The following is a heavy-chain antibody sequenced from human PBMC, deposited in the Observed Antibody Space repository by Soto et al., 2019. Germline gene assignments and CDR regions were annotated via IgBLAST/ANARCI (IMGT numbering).Heavy chain of an antibody. D-gene: IGHD4-17*01. CDR2: ISAYNGNT. Sequence: ASVKVSCKASGYTFTSYGISWVRQAPGQGLEWMGWISAYNGNTNYAQKLQGRVTMTTDTSTSTAYMELRSLRSDDTAVYYCARDEPHYGDCRALDIWGQGTMVTVSS. J-gene: IGHJ3*02. V-gene: IGHV1-18*01. CDR1: GYTFTSYG. CDR3: ARDEPHYGDCRALDI.